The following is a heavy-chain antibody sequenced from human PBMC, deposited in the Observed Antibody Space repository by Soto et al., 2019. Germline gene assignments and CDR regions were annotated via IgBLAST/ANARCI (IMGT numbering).Heavy chain of an antibody. CDR2: IYYSGSA. CDR3: ARYDYNGYYFDY. J-gene: IGHJ4*02. Sequence: TSETLSLTCTVSGASMTSYYWTWIRQPPGKGLEWIGYIYYSGSANYNPSLKSRVTISLGTSKNQFSLKLNSVTTADTAVYYCARYDYNGYYFDYWGQGTLVTVSS. V-gene: IGHV4-59*01. D-gene: IGHD4-4*01. CDR1: GASMTSYY.